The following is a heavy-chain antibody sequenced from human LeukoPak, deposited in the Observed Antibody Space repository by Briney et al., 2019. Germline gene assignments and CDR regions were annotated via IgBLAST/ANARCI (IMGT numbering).Heavy chain of an antibody. CDR3: AGAYSAYDPFDY. V-gene: IGHV3-74*01. J-gene: IGHJ4*02. CDR1: GFTFSSYA. CDR2: LNADGNSI. Sequence: GGSLRLSCAASGFTFSSYAMSWVRQAPGKGLVWVSRLNADGNSITYADSVRGRFTISRDNAKNTVHLQMNSLRVEDTAIYFCAGAYSAYDPFDYWGQGILVTVSS. D-gene: IGHD5-12*01.